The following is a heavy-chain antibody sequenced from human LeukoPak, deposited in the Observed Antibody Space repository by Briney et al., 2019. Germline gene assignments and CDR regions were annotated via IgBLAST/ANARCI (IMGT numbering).Heavy chain of an antibody. CDR1: GYTLTELS. CDR3: ARDTTRIAARPDAFDI. Sequence: WASVKVSCKVPGYTLTELSMHWVRQAPGKGLEWMGGFDPEDGETIYAQKFQGRVTMTEDTSTDTAYMELSSLRAEDTAVYYCARDTTRIAARPDAFDIWGQGTMVTVSS. J-gene: IGHJ3*02. D-gene: IGHD6-6*01. CDR2: FDPEDGET. V-gene: IGHV1-24*01.